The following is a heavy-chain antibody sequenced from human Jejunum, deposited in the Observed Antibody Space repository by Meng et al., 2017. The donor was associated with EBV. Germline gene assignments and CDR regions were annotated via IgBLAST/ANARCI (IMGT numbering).Heavy chain of an antibody. CDR2: IIPVFGTA. CDR1: GDSFTSDV. D-gene: IGHD2-21*01. CDR3: ARLFCGDDCFSTYYFDS. Sequence: QFELWQSGAGLTNPWPSVKHSSKPSGDSFTSDVVGVVRLAPGQGPEWLGGIIPVFGTANYPLRFQDRVTITADKSTNTGYMELGGLRSDDTAVYYCARLFCGDDCFSTYYFDSWGQGTLVTVSS. V-gene: IGHV1-69*06. J-gene: IGHJ4*02.